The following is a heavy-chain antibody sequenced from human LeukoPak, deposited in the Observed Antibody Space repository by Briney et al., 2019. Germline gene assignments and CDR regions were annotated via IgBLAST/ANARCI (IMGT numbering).Heavy chain of an antibody. Sequence: SETLSLTCTVSGGSLSRYYWSWIRQPPGKGLEWIGYIYTSGSTKDNPSPRGRFTMPVDTSKHPFSLKVSSVTAAHTAVYYCARASGSGWPPPGFDYWGQGTLVTVSS. D-gene: IGHD6-19*01. J-gene: IGHJ4*02. CDR2: IYTSGST. CDR3: ARASGSGWPPPGFDY. V-gene: IGHV4-59*01. CDR1: GGSLSRYY.